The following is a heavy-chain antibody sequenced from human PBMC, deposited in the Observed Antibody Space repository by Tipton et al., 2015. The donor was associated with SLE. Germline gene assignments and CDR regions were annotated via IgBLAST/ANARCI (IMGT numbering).Heavy chain of an antibody. D-gene: IGHD6-13*01. V-gene: IGHV3-30*02. Sequence: SLRLSCAASEISFSIYDMSWVRQAPGKGLEWVAFIRYDGSNKYYADSVKGRFTISRDNSKNTLYLQMNSLRAEDTAVYYCAKDGTSSSWYDWYFDLWGRGTLVTVSS. CDR1: EISFSIYD. CDR3: AKDGTSSSWYDWYFDL. CDR2: IRYDGSNK. J-gene: IGHJ2*01.